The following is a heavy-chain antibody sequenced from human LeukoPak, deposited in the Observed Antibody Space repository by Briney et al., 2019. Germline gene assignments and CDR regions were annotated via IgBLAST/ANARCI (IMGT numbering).Heavy chain of an antibody. CDR3: ARDTVGAILTDAFDI. D-gene: IGHD1-26*01. CDR2: IIPIFGTA. Sequence: SVKVSCKASGGTFSSYAISWVRQAPGQGLEWMGGIIPIFGTANYAQKFQGRVTITTDESTSTAYMELSSLRSEDTAVYYCARDTVGAILTDAFDIWGQGTMVTVSS. J-gene: IGHJ3*02. V-gene: IGHV1-69*05. CDR1: GGTFSSYA.